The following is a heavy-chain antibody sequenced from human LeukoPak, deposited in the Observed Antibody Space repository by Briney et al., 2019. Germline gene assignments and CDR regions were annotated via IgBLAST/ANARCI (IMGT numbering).Heavy chain of an antibody. CDR1: GFTFSSYA. V-gene: IGHV3-23*01. Sequence: GGSLRLSCAASGFTFSSYAMSWVRQAPGKGLEWVSAISGSGGSTYYADSVKGRFTISRDNSKNTLYLQMNSLRAEDTAVYYCAKGSGLRFLEWLLSFFGYWGQGTLVTVSS. CDR2: ISGSGGST. J-gene: IGHJ4*02. D-gene: IGHD3-3*01. CDR3: AKGSGLRFLEWLLSFFGY.